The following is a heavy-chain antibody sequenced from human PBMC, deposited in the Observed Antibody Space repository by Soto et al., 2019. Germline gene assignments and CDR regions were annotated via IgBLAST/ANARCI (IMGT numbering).Heavy chain of an antibody. CDR2: IWYDGSNK. D-gene: IGHD4-17*01. CDR3: ARDNDYASGMDV. J-gene: IGHJ6*02. Sequence: PGGSLRLSCAASGFTFSSYGMHWVRQAPGKGLEWVAVIWYDGSNKYYADSVKGRFTISRDNSKNTLYLQMNSLRAEDTAVYYCARDNDYASGMDVWGQGTTVNVSS. CDR1: GFTFSSYG. V-gene: IGHV3-33*01.